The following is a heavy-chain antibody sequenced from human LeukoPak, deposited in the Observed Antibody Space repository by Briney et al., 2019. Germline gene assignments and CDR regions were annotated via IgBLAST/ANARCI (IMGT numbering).Heavy chain of an antibody. V-gene: IGHV4-4*07. D-gene: IGHD2-2*01. CDR1: GGSISSYY. CDR2: IYTSGST. J-gene: IGHJ6*03. Sequence: PSETLSLTCTVSGGSISSYYWSWIRQPAGRGLEWIGRIYTSGSTNYNPSLKSRVTMSVDTSKNQFSLKLSSVTAADTAVYYCARDASHPYSYYYYMDVWGKGTTVTVSS. CDR3: ARDASHPYSYYYYMDV.